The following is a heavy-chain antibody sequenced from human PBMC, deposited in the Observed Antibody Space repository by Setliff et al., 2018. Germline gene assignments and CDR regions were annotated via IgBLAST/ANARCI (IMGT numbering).Heavy chain of an antibody. D-gene: IGHD2-2*01. Sequence: ASVKVSCKASGYAFTNYAINWVRQAPGQGLEWVGWISAYSGNTYYAQKFQGRVTMTTDTSTATAYLELRSLRSDDTAVYYCSRLVRYCTRTSCQRASGEDYWGQGTLVTVSS. J-gene: IGHJ4*02. CDR2: ISAYSGNT. CDR1: GYAFTNYA. V-gene: IGHV1-18*01. CDR3: SRLVRYCTRTSCQRASGEDY.